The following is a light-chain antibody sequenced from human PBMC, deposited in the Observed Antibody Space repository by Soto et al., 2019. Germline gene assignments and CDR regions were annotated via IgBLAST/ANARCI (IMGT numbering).Light chain of an antibody. CDR3: QQRSNWQVT. J-gene: IGKJ5*01. Sequence: EIVMTQPPATLSVYPGERATLCCRASQSVSTYLAWYQQKPGQAPRLLIYDASNRATGIPARFSGSGSGTDFTLTISSLEPEDFAVYYCQQRSNWQVTFGQGTRLENK. CDR1: QSVSTY. CDR2: DAS. V-gene: IGKV3-11*01.